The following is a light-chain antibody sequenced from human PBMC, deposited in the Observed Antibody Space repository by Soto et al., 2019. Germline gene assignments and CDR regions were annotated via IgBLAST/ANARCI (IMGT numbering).Light chain of an antibody. J-gene: IGKJ1*01. V-gene: IGKV3-20*01. CDR1: QSFSGSY. Sequence: EIVLTQSPGTLSLSPGERATLSCRASQSFSGSYLAWYQQKPGQAPRLLIYGASSRATGIPDRLSGSGSGTDFTLTINRLEPEDSAVYFCQQYGSSPWTFGQGTKLEIK. CDR2: GAS. CDR3: QQYGSSPWT.